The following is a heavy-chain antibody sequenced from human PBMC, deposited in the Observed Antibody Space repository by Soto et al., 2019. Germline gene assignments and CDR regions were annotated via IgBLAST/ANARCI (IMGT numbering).Heavy chain of an antibody. Sequence: SGKVSFKASCYTFTSYGISWGRQAPGQGLEWMGWISAYNGNANYAQKLQDRVTMTTDTSTSTAYMELRSLRSDDTAVYYCARDGYSYAPNYGMDVWGQGTTVTVSS. V-gene: IGHV1-18*01. D-gene: IGHD5-18*01. CDR3: ARDGYSYAPNYGMDV. CDR2: ISAYNGNA. J-gene: IGHJ6*02. CDR1: CYTFTSYG.